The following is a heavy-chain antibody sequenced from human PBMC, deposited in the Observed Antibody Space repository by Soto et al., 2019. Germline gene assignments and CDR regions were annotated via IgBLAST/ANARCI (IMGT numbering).Heavy chain of an antibody. V-gene: IGHV4-30-4*01. D-gene: IGHD5-18*01. CDR3: ARRIRGYTYGTFDY. Sequence: SETLCHTCSVAGASISSSDYYWSWIRQPPGKGLEWIGYIYDSGSTYYNPSLKSRVTISVDTSKNQFSLKLSSVTAADTAVYYCARRIRGYTYGTFDYWGQGTLVTVSS. CDR2: IYDSGST. CDR1: GASISSSDYY. J-gene: IGHJ4*02.